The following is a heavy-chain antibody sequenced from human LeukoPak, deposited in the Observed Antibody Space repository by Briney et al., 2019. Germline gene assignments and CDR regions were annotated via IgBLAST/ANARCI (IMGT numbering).Heavy chain of an antibody. V-gene: IGHV4-34*01. Sequence: SSETLSLTCAVYGGSLSGYYWSWIRQPPGKGLEWIGEINHSGSTNYNPSLKSRVTISVDTSKNQFSLKLSSVTAADTAVYYCARRLGQQLVPGNNWFDPWGQGTLVTVSS. D-gene: IGHD6-13*01. CDR1: GGSLSGYY. J-gene: IGHJ5*02. CDR3: ARRLGQQLVPGNNWFDP. CDR2: INHSGST.